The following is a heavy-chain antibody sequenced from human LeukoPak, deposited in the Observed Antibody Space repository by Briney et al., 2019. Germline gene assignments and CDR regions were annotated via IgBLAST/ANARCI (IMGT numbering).Heavy chain of an antibody. CDR3: AKGKWDPGY. CDR2: ISGSGGST. D-gene: IGHD1-26*01. Sequence: GXGLEWFSAISGSGGSTYYADSVKGRFTISRGNSKNTLYLQMNSLTAEDTAVYYCAKGKWDPGYWGQGTLVTVSS. J-gene: IGHJ4*02. V-gene: IGHV3-23*01.